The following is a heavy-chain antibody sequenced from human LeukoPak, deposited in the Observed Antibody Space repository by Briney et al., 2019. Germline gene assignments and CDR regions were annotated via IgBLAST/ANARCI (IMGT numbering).Heavy chain of an antibody. J-gene: IGHJ4*02. V-gene: IGHV3-23*01. CDR3: AKVGYSYGLERYYFDY. CDR2: ISSSGGST. Sequence: GGSLRLSCAASGFTFSSYAMSWVRQAPGKGLEWVSAISSSGGSTYYADSVKGRFTISRDNSKNTLYLQMNSLRAEDTAVYYCAKVGYSYGLERYYFDYWGQGTLVTVSS. CDR1: GFTFSSYA. D-gene: IGHD5-18*01.